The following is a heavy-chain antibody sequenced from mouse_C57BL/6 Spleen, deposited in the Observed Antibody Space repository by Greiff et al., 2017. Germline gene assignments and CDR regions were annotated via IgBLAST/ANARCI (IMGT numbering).Heavy chain of an antibody. CDR2: IYPRDGST. CDR3: ARSGSRYGGDFDV. V-gene: IGHV1-85*01. J-gene: IGHJ1*03. CDR1: GYTFTSYD. Sequence: QLQQSGPELVKPGASVKLSCKASGYTFTSYDINWVKQRPGQGLEWIGWIYPRDGSTKYNEKFKGKATLTVDTSSSTAYMELHSLTSEDSAVYFCARSGSRYGGDFDVWGTGTTVTVSS. D-gene: IGHD1-1*01.